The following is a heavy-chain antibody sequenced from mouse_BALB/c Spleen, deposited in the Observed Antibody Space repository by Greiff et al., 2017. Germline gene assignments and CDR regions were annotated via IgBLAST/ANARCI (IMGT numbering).Heavy chain of an antibody. CDR3: ARGGNYGAMDY. CDR1: GFNIKDTY. Sequence: DVKLQESGAELVKPGASVKLSCTASGFNIKDTYMHWVKQRPEQGLEWIGRIDPANGNTKYDPKFQGKATITADTSSNTAYLQLSSLTSEDTAVYYCARGGNYGAMDYWGQGTSVTVSS. CDR2: IDPANGNT. V-gene: IGHV14-3*02. D-gene: IGHD2-1*01. J-gene: IGHJ4*01.